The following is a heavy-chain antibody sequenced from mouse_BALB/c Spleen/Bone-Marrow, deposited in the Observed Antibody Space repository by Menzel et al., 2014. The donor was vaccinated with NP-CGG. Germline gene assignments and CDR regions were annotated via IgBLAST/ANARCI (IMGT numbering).Heavy chain of an antibody. Sequence: EVQLVESGGGLVQPGGSLKLSCATSGFTFSDYYMYWVRQTPEKRLEWVAFISNGGGSTYYPDTVKGRFTIPRGNAKNTLYLQMSRLKSEDTAMYYCARRTAYAMDYWGQGTSVTVSS. D-gene: IGHD1-2*01. CDR2: ISNGGGST. CDR3: ARRTAYAMDY. V-gene: IGHV5-12*02. J-gene: IGHJ4*01. CDR1: GFTFSDYY.